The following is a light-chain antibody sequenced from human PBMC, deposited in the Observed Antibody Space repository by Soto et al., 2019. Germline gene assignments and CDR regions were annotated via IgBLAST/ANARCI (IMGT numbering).Light chain of an antibody. V-gene: IGLV2-23*01. CDR2: EGS. CDR1: SSDVGSYNL. CDR3: CSYAGSSTYV. Sequence: QSALTQPASVSGSPGQSITISCTGTSSDVGSYNLVSWYQQHPGKAPKLMIYEGSKRPSGVSNRFSGSKSGNTASLTISGLQAEDEADYYCCSYAGSSTYVFGTGTKLTL. J-gene: IGLJ1*01.